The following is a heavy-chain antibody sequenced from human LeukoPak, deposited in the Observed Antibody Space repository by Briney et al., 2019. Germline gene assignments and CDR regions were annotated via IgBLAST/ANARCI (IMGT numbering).Heavy chain of an antibody. V-gene: IGHV3-21*01. Sequence: PGGSLRLSCAASGFTFSSYSMNWVRQAPGKGLEWVLSITSSNNYIYYGDSVKGRFTISRDDAKNSLFLQMSSLRAEDTATYYCARGEFGDYYYFYMDVWGKGTTVTVSS. CDR3: ARGEFGDYYYFYMDV. CDR1: GFTFSSYS. CDR2: ITSSNNYI. J-gene: IGHJ6*03. D-gene: IGHD2/OR15-2a*01.